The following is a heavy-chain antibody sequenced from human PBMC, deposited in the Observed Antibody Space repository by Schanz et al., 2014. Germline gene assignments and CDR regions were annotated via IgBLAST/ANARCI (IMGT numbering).Heavy chain of an antibody. CDR3: AKIERNAD. J-gene: IGHJ4*02. D-gene: IGHD1-1*01. Sequence: EVQLVESGGGLVQPGGSLRLSCAASGFSVGNKYMNWVRQAPGKGLEWVSSISSGGGSTYYADSVKGRFTISRDNSKNTLYLQMNSLRAEDTAVYFCAKIERNADWGQGTLVNVSS. CDR1: GFSVGNKY. CDR2: ISSGGGST. V-gene: IGHV3-23*04.